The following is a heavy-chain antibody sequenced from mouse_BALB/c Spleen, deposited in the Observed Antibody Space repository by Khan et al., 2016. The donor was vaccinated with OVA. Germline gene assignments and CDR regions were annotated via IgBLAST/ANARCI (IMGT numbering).Heavy chain of an antibody. CDR1: GYSITSGYG. CDR3: ARTARIKY. Sequence: EVQLQESGPGLVKPSQSLSLTCTVTGYSITSGYGWNWIRQFPGNKLEWMGYISYSGSTNYNPSLKSRISSTRDTSKNQFFLQLNSVTTEDAATYYCARTARIKYWGQGTTLTVSS. D-gene: IGHD1-2*01. CDR2: ISYSGST. V-gene: IGHV3-2*02. J-gene: IGHJ2*01.